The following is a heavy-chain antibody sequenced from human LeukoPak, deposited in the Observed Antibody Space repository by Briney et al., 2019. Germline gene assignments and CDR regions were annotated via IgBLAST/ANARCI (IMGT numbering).Heavy chain of an antibody. V-gene: IGHV1-69*05. CDR1: GGTFSSYA. J-gene: IGHJ3*02. Sequence: ASVKVSCKASGGTFSSYAISWVRQAPGQGLEWMGRIIPIFGTANYAQKFQGRVTITTDESTSTAYMELSSLRSEDTAVYYYARGLYSSSWYSDAFDIWGQGTMVTVSS. D-gene: IGHD6-13*01. CDR3: ARGLYSSSWYSDAFDI. CDR2: IIPIFGTA.